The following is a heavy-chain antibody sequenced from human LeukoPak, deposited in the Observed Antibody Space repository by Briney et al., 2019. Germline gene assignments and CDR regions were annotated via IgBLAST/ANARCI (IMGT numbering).Heavy chain of an antibody. CDR3: ARDSGSSWFDP. CDR1: SGSISSYY. V-gene: IGHV4-59*01. Sequence: SETLSLTCTVSSGSISSYYWSWIRQPPGKGLEWIGYIYYSGSTNYNPSLKSRVTVSVDTSKNQFSLKLSSVTAADTAVYYCARDSGSSWFDPWGQGTLVTVSS. J-gene: IGHJ5*02. D-gene: IGHD6-13*01. CDR2: IYYSGST.